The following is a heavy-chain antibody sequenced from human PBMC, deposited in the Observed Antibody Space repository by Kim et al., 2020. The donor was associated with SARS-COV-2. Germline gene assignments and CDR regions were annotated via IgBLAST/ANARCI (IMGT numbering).Heavy chain of an antibody. D-gene: IGHD3-10*01. J-gene: IGHJ4*02. V-gene: IGHV3-33*01. CDR2: IWYDGSNK. CDR3: ARDATHYYGSGSLDY. Sequence: GGSLRLSCAASGFTFSSYGMHWVRQAPGKGLEWVAVIWYDGSNKYYAESVKGRFTISRDNSKNTLYLQMNSLRAEDTAVYYCARDATHYYGSGSLDYWGQGTLVTVSS. CDR1: GFTFSSYG.